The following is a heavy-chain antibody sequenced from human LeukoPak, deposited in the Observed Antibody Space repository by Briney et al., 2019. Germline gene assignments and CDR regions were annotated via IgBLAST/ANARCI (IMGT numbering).Heavy chain of an antibody. D-gene: IGHD3-16*02. J-gene: IGHJ4*02. V-gene: IGHV4-34*01. CDR2: INPSGST. Sequence: SETLSLTCAVYGGSFSGYYWSWIRQPPGKGLEWIGEINPSGSTNYNPSLKSRVTISVDTSKNQFSLKLSSVTAADTAVYYCARYYVWGSYLDYWGQGTLVTVSS. CDR1: GGSFSGYY. CDR3: ARYYVWGSYLDY.